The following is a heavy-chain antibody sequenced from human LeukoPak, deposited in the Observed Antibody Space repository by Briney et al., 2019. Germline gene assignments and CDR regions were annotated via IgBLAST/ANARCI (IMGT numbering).Heavy chain of an antibody. J-gene: IGHJ4*02. Sequence: PGGSLRLSCAASGFTVSSNYMSWVRQAPGKGLKWVSVIYSGGSTYYADSVKGRFTISRDNSKNTLYLQMNSLRAEDTAVYYCARSGSSAGFDYWGQGTLVTVSS. CDR1: GFTVSSNY. CDR2: IYSGGST. CDR3: ARSGSSAGFDY. V-gene: IGHV3-53*01. D-gene: IGHD1-26*01.